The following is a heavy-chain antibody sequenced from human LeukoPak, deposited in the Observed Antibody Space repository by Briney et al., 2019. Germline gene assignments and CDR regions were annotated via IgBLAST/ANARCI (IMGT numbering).Heavy chain of an antibody. D-gene: IGHD3-22*01. CDR3: ASPYNYYDSSGYYY. Sequence: ASVKVSCKASGYTFTSYGISWVRQAPGQGLEWMGWISAYNGNTNYAQKLQGRVTMTTDTSTSTAYMELRSLRSDDTAVYYCASPYNYYDSSGYYYWGQGTLVTVSS. J-gene: IGHJ4*02. CDR1: GYTFTSYG. CDR2: ISAYNGNT. V-gene: IGHV1-18*01.